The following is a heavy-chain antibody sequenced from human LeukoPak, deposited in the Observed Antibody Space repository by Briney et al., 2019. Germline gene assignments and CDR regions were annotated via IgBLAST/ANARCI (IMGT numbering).Heavy chain of an antibody. V-gene: IGHV4-34*01. CDR1: GGPFSGYY. D-gene: IGHD3-16*01. J-gene: IGHJ5*02. CDR3: ARYSFGDDQP. Sequence: SETLSLTCAVYGGPFSGYYWSWIRQPPGKGLEWIGEINHSGSANYNPSLKSRVTISVDTSKNQFSLKLSSVTAADTAVYYCARYSFGDDQPWGQGTLVTVSS. CDR2: INHSGSA.